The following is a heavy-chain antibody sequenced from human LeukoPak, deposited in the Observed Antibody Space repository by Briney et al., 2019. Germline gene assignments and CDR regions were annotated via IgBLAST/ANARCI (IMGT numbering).Heavy chain of an antibody. CDR3: ARVGGSSSPVYYYMDV. Sequence: KPSETLSLTCTVSGAPFSSSISNYYWSWIRQPPGKGLEWIGYIYYSGNTKYNPSLKSRVTISVDTSKNQFSLKLSSVTAADTAVYYCARVGGSSSPVYYYMDVWGKGTTVTVSS. V-gene: IGHV4-59*01. CDR1: GAPFSSSISNYY. J-gene: IGHJ6*03. D-gene: IGHD6-6*01. CDR2: IYYSGNT.